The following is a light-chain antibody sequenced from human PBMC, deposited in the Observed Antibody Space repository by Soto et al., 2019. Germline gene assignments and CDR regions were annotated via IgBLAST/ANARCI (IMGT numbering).Light chain of an antibody. J-gene: IGKJ5*01. Sequence: EIVLTQSPGTLSLSPGERATLSCRASQSVSSNLAWYQQKPGQAPRLLIYGASTRATGIPDRFSGSGSGTDFTLTISSLQSEDFAVYYCQQYSNWPPITFGQGTRLEIK. V-gene: IGKV3-15*01. CDR2: GAS. CDR1: QSVSSN. CDR3: QQYSNWPPIT.